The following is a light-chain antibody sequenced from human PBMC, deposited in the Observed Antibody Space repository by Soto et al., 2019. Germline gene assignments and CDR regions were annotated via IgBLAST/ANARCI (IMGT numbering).Light chain of an antibody. CDR2: GAS. Sequence: EIVLTQSPGTLSLSPGERATLSCRASQSVSSSYLAWYQQKPGQAPRLLIYGASSRATGIPDRFSVSGSGTDFPLTISRLEPEDFAVYYCQHYGTSALFGPGTKVDIK. CDR3: QHYGTSAL. V-gene: IGKV3-20*01. J-gene: IGKJ3*01. CDR1: QSVSSSY.